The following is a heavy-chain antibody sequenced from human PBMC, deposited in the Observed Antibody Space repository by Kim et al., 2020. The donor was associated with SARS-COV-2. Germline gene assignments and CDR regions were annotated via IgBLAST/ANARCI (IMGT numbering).Heavy chain of an antibody. Sequence: SETLSLTCAVYGGSFSGYYWSWIRQPPGKGLEWIGEINHSGSTNYNPSLKSRVTISVDTSKNQFSLKLSSVTAADTAVYYCARVVAAAGMFTMIVVEGMDVWGQGTTVTVSS. D-gene: IGHD3-22*01. V-gene: IGHV4-34*01. CDR2: INHSGST. J-gene: IGHJ6*02. CDR3: ARVVAAAGMFTMIVVEGMDV. CDR1: GGSFSGYY.